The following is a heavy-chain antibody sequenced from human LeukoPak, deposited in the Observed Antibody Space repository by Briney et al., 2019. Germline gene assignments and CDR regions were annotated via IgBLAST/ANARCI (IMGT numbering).Heavy chain of an antibody. CDR1: GDSIINHY. CDR3: ARHWIETTKTYSYWFDP. CDR2: IYTRGST. Sequence: SETLSVTCTVSGDSIINHYWSWIRQSRGKGLEWIGFIYTRGSTNYNPSLKSRVTMSGDTSKNQVSLTLNSVTAADTAVYYCARHWIETTKTYSYWFDPWGQGTLVTVSS. D-gene: IGHD1-1*01. J-gene: IGHJ5*02. V-gene: IGHV4-4*09.